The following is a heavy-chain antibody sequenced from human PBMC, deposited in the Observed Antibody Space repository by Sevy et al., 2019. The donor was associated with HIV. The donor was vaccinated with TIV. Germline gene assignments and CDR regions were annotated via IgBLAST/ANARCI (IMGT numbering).Heavy chain of an antibody. D-gene: IGHD3-10*01. CDR1: GFTFSSYA. Sequence: GGSLRLSCAASGFTFSSYAMSWVRQAPGKGLEWVSAISGSGGSTYYADSVKGRFTISGDNSKNRLYLQLNSLRADDTALYYCAKVFVVQGVYWGQGPLFTVSS. V-gene: IGHV3-23*01. CDR3: AKVFVVQGVY. J-gene: IGHJ4*02. CDR2: ISGSGGST.